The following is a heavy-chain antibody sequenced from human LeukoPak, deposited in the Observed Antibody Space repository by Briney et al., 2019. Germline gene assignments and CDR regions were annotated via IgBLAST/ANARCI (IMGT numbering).Heavy chain of an antibody. J-gene: IGHJ6*04. Sequence: PGGSLRLSCAASGFTFSSYEMSWVRQAPGKGLEWVSYISSSGSTIYYADSVKGRFTISRDNAKNSLYLQMNSLRAEDTAVYYCARDTYRIAAASYYYYYGMDVWGKGTTVTVSS. CDR2: ISSSGSTI. D-gene: IGHD6-13*01. CDR3: ARDTYRIAAASYYYYYGMDV. CDR1: GFTFSSYE. V-gene: IGHV3-48*03.